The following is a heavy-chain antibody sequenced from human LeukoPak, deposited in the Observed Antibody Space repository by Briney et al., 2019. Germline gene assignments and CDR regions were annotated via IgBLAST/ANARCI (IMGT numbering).Heavy chain of an antibody. Sequence: ASVKVSCKASGYTFTSYDINWVRQATGQGLEWMGWMNPNSGNTGYAQKFQGRVTMTRNTSISTAYMELSSLRSEDTAVYYCARSYSSGWYDSYYYGMDVWGQGTTVTVSS. CDR1: GYTFTSYD. D-gene: IGHD6-19*01. J-gene: IGHJ6*02. CDR3: ARSYSSGWYDSYYYGMDV. V-gene: IGHV1-8*01. CDR2: MNPNSGNT.